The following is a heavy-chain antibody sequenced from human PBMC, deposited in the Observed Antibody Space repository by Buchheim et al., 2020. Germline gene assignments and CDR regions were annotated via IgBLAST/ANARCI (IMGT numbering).Heavy chain of an antibody. CDR2: IYYSGST. J-gene: IGHJ6*02. CDR3: ARDRYYDYYYYGMDV. V-gene: IGHV4-30-4*07. D-gene: IGHD2/OR15-2a*01. CDR1: GGPISSGGYS. Sequence: QVQLQESGPGLVKPSQTLSLTCAVSGGPISSGGYSWSWIRQPPGKGLEWIGYIYYSGSTYYNPSLKSRVTISVDTSKNQFSLKLSSVTAADTAVYYCARDRYYDYYYYGMDVWGQGTT.